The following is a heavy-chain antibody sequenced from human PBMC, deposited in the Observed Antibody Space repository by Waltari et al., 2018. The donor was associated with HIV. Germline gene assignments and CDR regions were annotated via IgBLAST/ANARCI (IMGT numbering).Heavy chain of an antibody. J-gene: IGHJ4*02. Sequence: QLQLQESGPGLVKPSETLSLTCTVSGGSISSSSYYWGWIRQPPGKGLEWIGSIYYSGSTYYNTSLKSRVTISVATSKNQFSLKLSSVTAADTAVYYCASSLPNDYGDYNFDYWGQGTLVTVSS. CDR1: GGSISSSSYY. D-gene: IGHD4-17*01. CDR3: ASSLPNDYGDYNFDY. CDR2: IYYSGST. V-gene: IGHV4-39*07.